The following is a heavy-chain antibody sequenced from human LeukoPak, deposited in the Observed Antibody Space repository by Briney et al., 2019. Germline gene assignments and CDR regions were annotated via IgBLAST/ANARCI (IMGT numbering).Heavy chain of an antibody. Sequence: PGRSLRLSCAASGFTFSSYGMHRVRQAPGKGLEWVAVIWYDGSNKYYVDSVKGRFTISRDNFKNTLYLQMNSLRAEDTAVYYCAKGPGYSTINYWGQGTLVTVSS. CDR1: GFTFSSYG. D-gene: IGHD2-21*01. J-gene: IGHJ4*02. V-gene: IGHV3-33*06. CDR2: IWYDGSNK. CDR3: AKGPGYSTINY.